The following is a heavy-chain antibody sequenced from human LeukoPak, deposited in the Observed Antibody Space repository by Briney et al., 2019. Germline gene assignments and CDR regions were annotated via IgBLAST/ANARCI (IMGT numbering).Heavy chain of an antibody. V-gene: IGHV3-7*01. CDR3: ASLRSSSWYDHFDY. D-gene: IGHD6-13*01. CDR1: GFTFNNYW. J-gene: IGHJ4*02. Sequence: GGSLRLSCEAYGFTFNNYWMSWVRQAPGKGLEWVANIRYDGSEKYYVDAVKGRFTISRDNAKNSLYLQMNSLTVEDTAVYYCASLRSSSWYDHFDYWGQGTLVTVSS. CDR2: IRYDGSEK.